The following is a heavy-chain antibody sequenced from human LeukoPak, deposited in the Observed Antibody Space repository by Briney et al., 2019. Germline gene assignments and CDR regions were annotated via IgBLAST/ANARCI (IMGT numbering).Heavy chain of an antibody. Sequence: SETLSLTCAVYGGSSSGYYWSWIRQPPGKGLEWIGEINHSGSTNYNPSLKSRVTISVDTSKNQFSLKLSSVTAADTAVYYCARGVSIAARRISHYYYYMDVWGKGTTVTVSS. CDR1: GGSSSGYY. J-gene: IGHJ6*03. V-gene: IGHV4-34*01. D-gene: IGHD6-6*01. CDR3: ARGVSIAARRISHYYYYMDV. CDR2: INHSGST.